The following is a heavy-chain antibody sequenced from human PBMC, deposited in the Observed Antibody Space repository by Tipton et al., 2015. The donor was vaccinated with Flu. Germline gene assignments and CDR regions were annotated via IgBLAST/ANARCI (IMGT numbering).Heavy chain of an antibody. Sequence: GLVKPSETLSLTCTVSGGSINSYYWSWIRQSAGKGLEWIGRIYSSGSTNYNPSLKSRVTMSVDTSKNQFSLKMGSVTAADTAVYYCARFSVRGESDYLGQGTLVTVSS. J-gene: IGHJ4*02. CDR3: ARFSVRGESDY. CDR1: GGSINSYY. CDR2: IYSSGST. V-gene: IGHV4-4*07. D-gene: IGHD3-10*01.